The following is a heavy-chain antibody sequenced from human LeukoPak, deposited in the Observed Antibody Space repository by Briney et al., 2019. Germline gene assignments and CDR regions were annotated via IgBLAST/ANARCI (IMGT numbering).Heavy chain of an antibody. CDR2: ISYDGSNK. CDR3: GAVASD. D-gene: IGHD6-19*01. V-gene: IGHV3-30-3*01. Sequence: GGSLRLSCAASGFTFSSCAMHWVRQAPGKGLEWVAVISYDGSNKYYADSVKGRFTISRDNSKNTLYLQMNSLRAEDTAVYYCGAVASDWGQGTLVTVSS. CDR1: GFTFSSCA. J-gene: IGHJ4*02.